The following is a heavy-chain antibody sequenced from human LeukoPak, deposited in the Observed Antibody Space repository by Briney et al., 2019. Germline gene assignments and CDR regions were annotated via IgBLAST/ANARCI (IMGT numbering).Heavy chain of an antibody. D-gene: IGHD2-15*01. V-gene: IGHV4-61*02. Sequence: SQTLSLTCTVSGGSISSGSYYWSWIRQPAGKGLEWIGRIYTSGSTNYNPSLKSRVTISVDTSKNQFSLKLSSVTAADTAVYYCARGRIGEDMSFDYWGQGTLVTVSS. CDR2: IYTSGST. CDR1: GGSISSGSYY. J-gene: IGHJ4*02. CDR3: ARGRIGEDMSFDY.